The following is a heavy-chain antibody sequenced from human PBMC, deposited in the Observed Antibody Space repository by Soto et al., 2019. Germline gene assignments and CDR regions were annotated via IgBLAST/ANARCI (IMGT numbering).Heavy chain of an antibody. J-gene: IGHJ4*02. Sequence: EVQLLESGGGLVQPGGSLRLSCAASGFTFNNYAMTWVRQALGKGLEWVSAISGGGDTTSYADSVKGRFTVSRDGSKNTLYLQMSSLRAEDTALYYCAKGRGGSGSLTPRVDFWGQGTLVTVSS. V-gene: IGHV3-23*01. CDR3: AKGRGGSGSLTPRVDF. D-gene: IGHD3-10*01. CDR2: ISGGGDTT. CDR1: GFTFNNYA.